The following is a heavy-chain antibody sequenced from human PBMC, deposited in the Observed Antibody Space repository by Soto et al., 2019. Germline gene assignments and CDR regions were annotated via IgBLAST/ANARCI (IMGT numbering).Heavy chain of an antibody. CDR2: IRSKAYGGTT. CDR3: TRDLFRVVVPDAMPKLVDY. CDR1: GFTFGDHA. V-gene: IGHV3-49*04. J-gene: IGHJ4*02. Sequence: GGSLRLSCTASGFTFGDHAMSWVRQAPGKGLEWVGFIRSKAYGGTTEYAASVKGRFTISRDDSKSIAYLQMNSLKTEDTAVYYCTRDLFRVVVPDAMPKLVDYWGQGTLVTVSS. D-gene: IGHD2-2*01.